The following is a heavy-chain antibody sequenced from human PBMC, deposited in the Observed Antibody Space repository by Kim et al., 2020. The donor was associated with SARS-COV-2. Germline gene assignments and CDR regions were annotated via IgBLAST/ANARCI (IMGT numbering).Heavy chain of an antibody. J-gene: IGHJ4*02. Sequence: SETLSLTCTVSGGSITNYYCSWIRQPPGKGLEWIGYASSSGTTNYNPSLKSRVTISADTSKNQFSLKLSSVTAADTAVYYCARHSRSSGNWGQGTLVTVS. V-gene: IGHV4-59*08. CDR2: ASSSGTT. CDR1: GGSITNYY. CDR3: ARHSRSSGN. D-gene: IGHD6-6*01.